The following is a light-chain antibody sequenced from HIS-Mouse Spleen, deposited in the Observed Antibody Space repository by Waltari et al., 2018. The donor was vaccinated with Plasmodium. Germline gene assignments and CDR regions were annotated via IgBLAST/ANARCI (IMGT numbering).Light chain of an antibody. J-gene: IGLJ1*01. V-gene: IGLV2-23*01. Sequence: QSALTQPASVSGSPGQSITISCTGTSSDVGSYNLVSCYQQHPGKAPKCMIYEGSKRPAGVSNRFSCSKSGNTASLTISGLQAEDEADYYCCSYAGSSTYVFGTGTKVTVL. CDR2: EGS. CDR3: CSYAGSSTYV. CDR1: SSDVGSYNL.